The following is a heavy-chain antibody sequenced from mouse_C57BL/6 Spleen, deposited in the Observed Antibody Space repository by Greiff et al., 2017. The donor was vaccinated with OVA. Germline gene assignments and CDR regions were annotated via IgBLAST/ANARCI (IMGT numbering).Heavy chain of an antibody. V-gene: IGHV1-69*01. CDR3: ARGYYGSSDY. J-gene: IGHJ2*01. D-gene: IGHD1-1*01. CDR1: GYTFTSYW. Sequence: QVQLQQPGAELVMPGASLKLSCKASGYTFTSYWMHWVKQRPGQGLEWIGEIDPSDSYTNYNQKFKGKSTLTVDKSSSTAYMQLSSLTSEDSAVYYCARGYYGSSDYWGQGTTLTVSS. CDR2: IDPSDSYT.